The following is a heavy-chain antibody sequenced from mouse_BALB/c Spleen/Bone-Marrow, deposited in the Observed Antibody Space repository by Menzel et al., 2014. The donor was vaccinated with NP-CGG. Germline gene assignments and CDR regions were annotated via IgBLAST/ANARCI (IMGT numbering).Heavy chain of an antibody. CDR2: IRNKAYGYTT. V-gene: IGHV7-3*02. Sequence: EVMLVESGGGLVQPGGSLRLSCTTSGFTFTDYYVSWVRQPPGKALEWLAFIRNKAYGYTTEYSASVRGRFTISRDNSQSILYLQMNTLRAEDSATYYCARFPMDYWGQGTSVTASS. CDR3: ARFPMDY. J-gene: IGHJ4*01. CDR1: GFTFTDYY.